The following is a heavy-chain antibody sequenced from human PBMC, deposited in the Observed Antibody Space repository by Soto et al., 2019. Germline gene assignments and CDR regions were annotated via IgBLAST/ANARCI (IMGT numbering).Heavy chain of an antibody. V-gene: IGHV1-69*04. CDR1: GGTFSSYT. CDR3: AREDDIVVVPAAKMGWFDP. D-gene: IGHD2-2*01. Sequence: SVKVSCKASGGTFSSYTISWVRQAPGQGLEWMGRIIPILGIANYAQKFQGRVTITADKSTSTAYMELSSLRSEDTAVYYCAREDDIVVVPAAKMGWFDPWGQGTLVTVSS. CDR2: IIPILGIA. J-gene: IGHJ5*02.